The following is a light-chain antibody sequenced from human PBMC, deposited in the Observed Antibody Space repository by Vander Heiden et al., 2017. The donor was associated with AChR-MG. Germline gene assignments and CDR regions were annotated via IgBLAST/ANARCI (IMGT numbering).Light chain of an antibody. J-gene: IGKJ1*01. CDR3: QQYDTSPWT. Sequence: EIALTQSPGTLSLYPGERATLSCRASQSVSSSLAWYHQKPGQAPRLILYGGSSRATGITDRFSGSGSGTHFSLIISRLEPEDSALYYCQQYDTSPWTFGQGTKVEVK. CDR2: GGS. CDR1: QSVSSS. V-gene: IGKV3-20*01.